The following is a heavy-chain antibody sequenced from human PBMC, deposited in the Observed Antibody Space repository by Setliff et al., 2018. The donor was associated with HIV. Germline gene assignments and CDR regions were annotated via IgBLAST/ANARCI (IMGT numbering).Heavy chain of an antibody. CDR1: GYIFSNYY. J-gene: IGHJ4*02. Sequence: VSCKPSGYIFSNYYLHWVRQAPGQGLEWMGGIIPIFNTANYAQKFQGRVTITADESTSTAYMELSSLRSEDTAVYYCARGASPYYYYDSSGYPSCFDYWGQGTLVTVSS. CDR3: ARGASPYYYYDSSGYPSCFDY. D-gene: IGHD3-22*01. CDR2: IIPIFNTA. V-gene: IGHV1-69*01.